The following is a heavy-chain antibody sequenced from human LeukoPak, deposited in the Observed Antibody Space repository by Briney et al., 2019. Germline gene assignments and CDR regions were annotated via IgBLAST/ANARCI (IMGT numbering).Heavy chain of an antibody. Sequence: GGPLRLSCAASGFTFSSYAMRWVRQAPGKGLEWVSAISGSGGSTHYADSVKGRFTISKDNSKNTMYLQMNSLKAEDTAVYYCAKAIESPYYDFWSGYYVLFDYWGQGTLVTVSS. J-gene: IGHJ4*02. CDR2: ISGSGGST. V-gene: IGHV3-23*01. CDR3: AKAIESPYYDFWSGYYVLFDY. CDR1: GFTFSSYA. D-gene: IGHD3-3*01.